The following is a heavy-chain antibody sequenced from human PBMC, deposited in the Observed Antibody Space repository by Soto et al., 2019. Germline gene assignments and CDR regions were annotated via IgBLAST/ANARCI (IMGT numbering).Heavy chain of an antibody. J-gene: IGHJ6*03. CDR1: GGSISSYY. V-gene: IGHV4-59*01. Sequence: QVQLQESGPGLVKPSETLSLTCTVSGGSISSYYWSWIRQPPGKGLEWIGYIYYTENTIYNPSLKSRVTISVDTSKNQFSLKLTSVSAADTAVYYCARVAPAAGPYCYYYMDVWGKGTKVTVSS. CDR2: IYYTENT. CDR3: ARVAPAAGPYCYYYMDV. D-gene: IGHD6-13*01.